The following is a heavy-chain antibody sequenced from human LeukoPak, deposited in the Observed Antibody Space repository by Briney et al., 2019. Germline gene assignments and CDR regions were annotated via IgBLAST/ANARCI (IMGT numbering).Heavy chain of an antibody. D-gene: IGHD5-24*01. J-gene: IGHJ4*02. CDR1: GFSFSTYD. CDR3: AKKPATIKFPFDI. Sequence: GGSLRPSCVGSGFSFSTYDMGWVRQTPGKGLEWVSAISTTGGYTEDADSVKGRFTISRDNSQNTLFLQMHSLRAEDTAVYYCAKKPATIKFPFDIWGQGTLVTVSP. CDR2: ISTTGGYT. V-gene: IGHV3-23*01.